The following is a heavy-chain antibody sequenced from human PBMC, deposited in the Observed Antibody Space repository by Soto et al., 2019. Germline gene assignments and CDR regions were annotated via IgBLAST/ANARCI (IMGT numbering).Heavy chain of an antibody. J-gene: IGHJ4*02. CDR1: GFSVSSNY. Sequence: EVRLVETGGGLIHPGGSLRLSCVASGFSVSSNYMGWVRQAPGKGPEWVSGIYSGDATFYADSVKGRFTISKDNSMNTLYLQMDSLRVEDTAVYYCARPTSSGFIYFWGQGTLVTVSS. CDR3: ARPTSSGFIYF. V-gene: IGHV3-53*02. D-gene: IGHD3-22*01. CDR2: IYSGDAT.